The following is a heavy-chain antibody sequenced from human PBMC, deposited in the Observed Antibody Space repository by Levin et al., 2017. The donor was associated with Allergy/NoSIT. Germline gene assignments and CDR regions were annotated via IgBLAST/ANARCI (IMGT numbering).Heavy chain of an antibody. Sequence: PGGSLRLSCEASGFAFSTYEMTWVRQAPGKGLEWVSYINEGGDTIYYAAPVKGRFTISRDNAKNSLYLQMKSLRAEDTAIYYCASGPISDFWGRGTLVTVSS. CDR1: GFAFSTYE. CDR3: ASGPISDF. V-gene: IGHV3-48*03. J-gene: IGHJ4*02. CDR2: INEGGDTI. D-gene: IGHD5-24*01.